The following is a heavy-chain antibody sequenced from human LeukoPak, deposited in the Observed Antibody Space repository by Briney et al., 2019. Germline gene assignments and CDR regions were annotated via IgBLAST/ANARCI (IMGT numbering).Heavy chain of an antibody. J-gene: IGHJ5*02. CDR1: GGTFSSYA. V-gene: IGHV1-69*04. Sequence: SVKVSCKASGGTFSSYAISWVRQAPGQGLEWMGRIIPILGIANYAQKFQGRVTITADKSTSTAYMELSSLRSEDTAVYYCASLLSYYDSSGYYYWFDPWGQGTLVTVSS. D-gene: IGHD3-22*01. CDR3: ASLLSYYDSSGYYYWFDP. CDR2: IIPILGIA.